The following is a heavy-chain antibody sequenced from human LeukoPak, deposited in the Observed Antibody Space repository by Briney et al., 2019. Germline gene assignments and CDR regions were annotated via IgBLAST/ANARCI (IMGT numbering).Heavy chain of an antibody. CDR2: IYYSGSA. Sequence: SETLSLTCTVSGGSISSYYWSWIRRPPGKGLEWIGYIYYSGSANYNPSLKSRVAISVDTSKNQFSLKLSSVTAADTAVYYCARLRFGELFQDYWGQGTLVTVSS. V-gene: IGHV4-59*08. D-gene: IGHD3-10*01. CDR1: GGSISSYY. CDR3: ARLRFGELFQDY. J-gene: IGHJ4*02.